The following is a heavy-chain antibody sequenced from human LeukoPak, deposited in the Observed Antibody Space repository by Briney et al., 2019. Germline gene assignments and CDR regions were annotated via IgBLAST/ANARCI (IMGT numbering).Heavy chain of an antibody. CDR1: GYTFTSYY. D-gene: IGHD2-2*01. Sequence: ASVKVSCKASGYTFTSYYMHWVRQAPGQGLEWMGIINPSGGSTSYAQKFQGRVTMTRDTSTSTVYMELSSLRSEDTAVYYCARDASRGYQLLLGWFDPWDQGTLVTVSS. V-gene: IGHV1-46*01. CDR2: INPSGGST. J-gene: IGHJ5*02. CDR3: ARDASRGYQLLLGWFDP.